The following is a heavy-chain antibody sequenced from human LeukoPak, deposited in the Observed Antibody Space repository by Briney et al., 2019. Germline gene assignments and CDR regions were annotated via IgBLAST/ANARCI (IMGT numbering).Heavy chain of an antibody. CDR3: ASQIVATTLDY. V-gene: IGHV3-21*01. Sequence: GGSLRLSYAASGFTFSSYSMNWVRQAPGKGLEWVSSISSSSSYIYYADSVKGRFTISRDNAKNSLYLQMNSLRAEDTAVYYCASQIVATTLDYWGQGTLVTVSS. CDR2: ISSSSSYI. J-gene: IGHJ4*02. CDR1: GFTFSSYS. D-gene: IGHD5-12*01.